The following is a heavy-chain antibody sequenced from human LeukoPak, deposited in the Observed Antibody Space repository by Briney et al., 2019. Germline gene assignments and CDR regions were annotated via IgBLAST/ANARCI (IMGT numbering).Heavy chain of an antibody. J-gene: IGHJ4*02. V-gene: IGHV1-2*02. CDR3: ARDHGYSYDDGLDY. D-gene: IGHD5-18*01. CDR1: GYTFTGYY. CDR2: INLNSGGT. Sequence: ASVKVSYKASGYTFTGYYMHWVGPAPGQGLEWMGWINLNSGGTNYAQKFQGRVTMTRDKSISTAYMELSRLRSDDTAVYYCARDHGYSYDDGLDYWGQGTLVTVSS.